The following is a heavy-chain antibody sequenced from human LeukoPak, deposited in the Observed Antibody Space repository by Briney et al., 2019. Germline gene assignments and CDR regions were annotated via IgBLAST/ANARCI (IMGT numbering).Heavy chain of an antibody. CDR1: GGSISSSYYY. D-gene: IGHD5-12*01. Sequence: PSETLSLTCTVSGGSISSSYYYWGWIRQPPGKGLEWIGSINYSGSTYYNPSLKSRVTISVDTSKNQFSLKLSSVTAADTAVYYCARDPGYSGYDSLGFDIWGQGTMVTVSS. V-gene: IGHV4-39*07. CDR3: ARDPGYSGYDSLGFDI. J-gene: IGHJ3*02. CDR2: INYSGST.